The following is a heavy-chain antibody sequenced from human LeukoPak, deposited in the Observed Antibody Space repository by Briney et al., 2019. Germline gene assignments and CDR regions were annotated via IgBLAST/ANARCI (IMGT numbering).Heavy chain of an antibody. CDR2: IYYSGST. D-gene: IGHD3-22*01. J-gene: IGHJ4*02. CDR1: GGSISSYY. V-gene: IGHV4-59*08. Sequence: SETLSLTCTVSGGSISSYYWSWIRQPPGKGLEWIGYIYYSGSTNYNPSLKSRVTISVDTSKNQFSLKLSSVTAADTAVYYCARGRAGLDDNFDYWGQGTLVTVSS. CDR3: ARGRAGLDDNFDY.